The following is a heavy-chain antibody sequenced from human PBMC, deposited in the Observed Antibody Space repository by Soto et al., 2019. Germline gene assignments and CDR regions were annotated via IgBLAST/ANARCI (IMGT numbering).Heavy chain of an antibody. CDR3: AHSSRHFDWPPRTFDP. Sequence: ASVKVSCKASGYTFTRSGISWVRQAPGQGLEWMGWISTYNGDTNYAQTFQGRVTITRDTSKNQVVLTMTDMHPVDTATYYCAHSSRHFDWPPRTFDPWGQGTLVTVSS. CDR2: ISTYNGDT. J-gene: IGHJ5*02. D-gene: IGHD3-9*01. CDR1: GYTFTRSG. V-gene: IGHV1-18*01.